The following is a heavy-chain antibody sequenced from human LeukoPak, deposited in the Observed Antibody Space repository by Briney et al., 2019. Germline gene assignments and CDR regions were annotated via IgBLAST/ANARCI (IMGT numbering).Heavy chain of an antibody. CDR2: IYYSGST. Sequence: SETLSLTCTVSGGSISSSSYYWGWIRQPPGKGLEWIGSIYYSGSTYYNPSLKSRVTIPVDTSKNQFSLKLSSVTAADTAVYYCARTNCGGDCYSFDYWGQGTLVTVSS. CDR3: ARTNCGGDCYSFDY. CDR1: GGSISSSSYY. J-gene: IGHJ4*02. D-gene: IGHD2-21*01. V-gene: IGHV4-39*01.